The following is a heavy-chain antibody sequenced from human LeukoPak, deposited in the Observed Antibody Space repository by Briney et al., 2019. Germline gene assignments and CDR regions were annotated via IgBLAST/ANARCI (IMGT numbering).Heavy chain of an antibody. Sequence: GGSLRLSCAASGFTVSSKYMSWVRQAPGKGLEWVSVFYSGGSTYYADPVKGRFTISRDNSKNTLYLQMNSLRAEDTAVYYCTRANTVSICGVIILDAFDIWGQGTMVTVSS. J-gene: IGHJ3*02. V-gene: IGHV3-53*01. CDR1: GFTVSSKY. CDR3: TRANTVSICGVIILDAFDI. CDR2: FYSGGST. D-gene: IGHD3-3*01.